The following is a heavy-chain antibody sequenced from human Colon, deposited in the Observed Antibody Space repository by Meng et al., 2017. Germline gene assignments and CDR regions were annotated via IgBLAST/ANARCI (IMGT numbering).Heavy chain of an antibody. CDR2: INSDGSST. CDR3: ATQSQDY. J-gene: IGHJ4*02. CDR1: GFTFSSYW. V-gene: IGHV3-74*01. Sequence: GESLKISCAASGFTFSSYWMHWVRQAPGKGLVWVSRINSDGSSTNYADSVRGRFTISRDNAKNTLYLQMNSLRAEDTAVYYSATQSQDYWGQGTLVTVSS.